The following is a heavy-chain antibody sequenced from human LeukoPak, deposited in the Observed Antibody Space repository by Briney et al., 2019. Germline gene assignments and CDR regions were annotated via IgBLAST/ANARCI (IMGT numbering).Heavy chain of an antibody. V-gene: IGHV1-69*04. CDR1: GGTFSSYA. CDR3: ARTESPFHRGLHYDAWFDP. Sequence: SVNVSCKASGGTFSSYAISWAQQAPGQGLEWMGRFIPILGIANYAQKFQGRVTITADKSTSTAYMDLSSLRSEDTAVYYCARTESPFHRGLHYDAWFDPWGQGTLVTVSS. D-gene: IGHD3-3*01. CDR2: FIPILGIA. J-gene: IGHJ5*02.